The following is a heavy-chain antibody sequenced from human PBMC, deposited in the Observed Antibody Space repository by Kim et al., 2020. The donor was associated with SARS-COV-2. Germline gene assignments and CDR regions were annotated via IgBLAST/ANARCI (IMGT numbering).Heavy chain of an antibody. J-gene: IGHJ3*02. CDR3: ARPYSGSYADAFDI. Sequence: PSFQGQVTISADKSTSTAYLQWSSLKASDTAMYYCARPYSGSYADAFDIWGQGTMVTVSS. D-gene: IGHD1-26*01. V-gene: IGHV5-51*01.